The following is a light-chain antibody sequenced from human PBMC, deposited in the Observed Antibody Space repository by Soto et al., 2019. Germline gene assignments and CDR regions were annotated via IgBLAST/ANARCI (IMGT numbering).Light chain of an antibody. Sequence: EIVLTQSPGTLSLSPGERATLSCRASQSVSRNYLAWYQQEPGQAPRLLIYGASSRATGIPDRFSGSGSGTDFTLTISRLEPEDFPVYYCQQYGSSPPYTFGQGTKLEVK. J-gene: IGKJ2*01. V-gene: IGKV3-20*01. CDR3: QQYGSSPPYT. CDR2: GAS. CDR1: QSVSRNY.